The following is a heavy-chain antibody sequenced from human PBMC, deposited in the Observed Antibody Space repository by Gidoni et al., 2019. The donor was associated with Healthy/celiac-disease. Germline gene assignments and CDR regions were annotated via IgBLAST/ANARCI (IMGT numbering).Heavy chain of an antibody. Sequence: QLQLQESGPGLVKPSETLSLTCTVSGGSISSSSYYWGWIRQPPGKGLEWIGSIYYSGSTYYNPSLKSRVTISVDTPKNQFSLKLSSVTAADTAVYYCARHESYGSDRGGFDPWGQGTLVTVSS. J-gene: IGHJ5*02. V-gene: IGHV4-39*01. D-gene: IGHD3-10*01. CDR2: IYYSGST. CDR3: ARHESYGSDRGGFDP. CDR1: GGSISSSSYY.